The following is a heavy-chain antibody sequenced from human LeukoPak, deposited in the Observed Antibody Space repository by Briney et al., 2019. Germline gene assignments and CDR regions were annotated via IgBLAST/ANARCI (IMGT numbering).Heavy chain of an antibody. D-gene: IGHD5-12*01. Sequence: PGGSLRLSCAASGFTFSSYGMHWVRQAPGKGLEWVAVISYDGSNKYYADSVKGRFTISRDNSKNTLYLQMNSLRAEDTAVYYCAKDGGYSGYDQGDYWGQRTLVTFSS. CDR2: ISYDGSNK. J-gene: IGHJ4*02. V-gene: IGHV3-30*18. CDR3: AKDGGYSGYDQGDY. CDR1: GFTFSSYG.